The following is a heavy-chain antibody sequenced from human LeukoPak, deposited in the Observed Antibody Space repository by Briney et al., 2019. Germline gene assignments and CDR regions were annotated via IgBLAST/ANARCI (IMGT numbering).Heavy chain of an antibody. CDR2: IYSGGST. V-gene: IGHV3-66*02. CDR1: GFTVSNNY. CDR3: ARDWGSSGWYNWFDP. J-gene: IGHJ5*02. Sequence: GGSLRLSCVVSGFTVSNNYMSWVRQAPRKGLEWVSLIYSGGSTYYADSVKGRFTISRDNSKNTVYLQMNSLRVEDTAVYYCARDWGSSGWYNWFDPWGQGTLVTVSS. D-gene: IGHD6-19*01.